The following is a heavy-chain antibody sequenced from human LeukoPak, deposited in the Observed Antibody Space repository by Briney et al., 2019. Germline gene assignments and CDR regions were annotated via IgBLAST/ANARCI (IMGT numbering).Heavy chain of an antibody. CDR3: ARGLSRNTGWYRGGAWFDP. Sequence: SETLSLTCAVSGGSSSGYSWAWLRQSPRKGLEWIGEVIHSGDTLYSQSLKSRVTISVDTSNNQFSLKMTSMTAADSAVYYCARGLSRNTGWYRGGAWFDPWGQGILVTVSS. V-gene: IGHV4-34*01. CDR2: VIHSGDT. D-gene: IGHD6-19*01. CDR1: GGSSSGYS. J-gene: IGHJ5*02.